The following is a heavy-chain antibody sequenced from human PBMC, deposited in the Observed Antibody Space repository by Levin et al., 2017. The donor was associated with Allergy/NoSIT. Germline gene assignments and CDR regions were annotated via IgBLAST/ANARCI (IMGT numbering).Heavy chain of an antibody. Sequence: GESLKISCKASGYTFTGYYMHWVRQAPGQGLEWMGWINPNSGGTNYAQKFQGRVTMTRDTSISTAYMELSRLRSDDTAVYYCASPDSSGWLTVFYYWGQGTLVTVSS. V-gene: IGHV1-2*02. J-gene: IGHJ4*02. CDR1: GYTFTGYY. CDR2: INPNSGGT. D-gene: IGHD6-19*01. CDR3: ASPDSSGWLTVFYY.